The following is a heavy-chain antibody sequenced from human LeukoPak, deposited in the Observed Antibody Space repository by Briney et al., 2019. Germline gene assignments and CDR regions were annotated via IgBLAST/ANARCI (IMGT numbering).Heavy chain of an antibody. CDR1: GYTFTSYD. CDR3: ARDGTVTQLREYKYYYYGMDV. J-gene: IGHJ6*02. CDR2: MNPNSGNT. D-gene: IGHD4-17*01. Sequence: ASVRVSCKASGYTFTSYDINWVRQATGQGLEWMGWMNPNSGNTGYAQKFQGRVTMTRNTSISTAYVELSSLRSEDTAVYYCARDGTVTQLREYKYYYYGMDVWGQGTTVTVSS. V-gene: IGHV1-8*01.